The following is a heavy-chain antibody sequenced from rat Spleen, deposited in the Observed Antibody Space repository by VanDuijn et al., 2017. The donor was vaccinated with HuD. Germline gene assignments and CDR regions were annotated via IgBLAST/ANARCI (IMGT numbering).Heavy chain of an antibody. Sequence: EVQLVESGGGLVQPGRSMKLSCAASGFTFINYGMAWVLQAPTTGLEWIASISYDGNTTYYRDSVKGRFTISRDSAKSTLYLQMASLRSEDTATYYCARPRGFGYWGQGIMVTVSS. CDR1: GFTFINYG. J-gene: IGHJ2*01. D-gene: IGHD1-11*01. CDR3: ARPRGFGY. CDR2: ISYDGNTT. V-gene: IGHV5-29*01.